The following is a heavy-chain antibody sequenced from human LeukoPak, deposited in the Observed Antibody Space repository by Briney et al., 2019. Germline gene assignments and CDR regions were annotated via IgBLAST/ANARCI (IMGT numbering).Heavy chain of an antibody. D-gene: IGHD6-13*01. V-gene: IGHV3-30*18. CDR3: AKVSSRGGYYYYYMDV. CDR2: ISYDGSNK. J-gene: IGHJ6*03. CDR1: GFTFSSYW. Sequence: GGSLRLSCAASGFTFSSYWMSWVRQAPGKGLEWVAVISYDGSNKYYADSVKGRFTISRDNSKNTLYLQMNSLRAEDTAVYYCAKVSSRGGYYYYYMDVWGKGTTVTVSS.